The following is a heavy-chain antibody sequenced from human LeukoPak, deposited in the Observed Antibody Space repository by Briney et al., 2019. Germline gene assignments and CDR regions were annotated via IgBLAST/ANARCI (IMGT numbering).Heavy chain of an antibody. CDR2: LYFDVYT. CDR1: GGSFSDYF. J-gene: IGHJ3*02. CDR3: VREIIASRGAFDI. Sequence: PSETLSLTCVVYGGSFSDYFWSWFRQSPEKGLEWTGELYFDVYTIYNPSLKSRLSISLDTSKSQLSLKLNSVTAADTAVYYCVREIIASRGAFDIWGRGTMVTVSS. V-gene: IGHV4-34*01. D-gene: IGHD6-6*01.